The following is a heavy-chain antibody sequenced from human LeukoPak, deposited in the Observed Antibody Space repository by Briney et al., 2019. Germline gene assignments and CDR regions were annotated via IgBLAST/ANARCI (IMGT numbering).Heavy chain of an antibody. CDR3: ASHKQQLGWFDP. CDR1: GGSISSSSYY. V-gene: IGHV4-39*01. J-gene: IGHJ5*02. Sequence: SETLSLTCTVSGGSISSSSYYWGWIRQPPGEGLEWIGSIYYSGSTYYNPSLKSRVTISVDTSKNQFSLKLSSVTAADTAVYYCASHKQQLGWFDPWGQGTLVTVSS. CDR2: IYYSGST. D-gene: IGHD6-13*01.